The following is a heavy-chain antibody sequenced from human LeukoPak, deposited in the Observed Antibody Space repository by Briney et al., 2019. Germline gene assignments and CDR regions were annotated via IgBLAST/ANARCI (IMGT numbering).Heavy chain of an antibody. V-gene: IGHV3-74*01. CDR1: GFTFSSYW. CDR2: IASDGSST. J-gene: IGHJ6*02. CDR3: ARNNGMDV. Sequence: GGSLRLSCAASGFTFSSYWMNWVRQAPGKGLVWVSRIASDGSSTTYADSVKGRFSISRDNAKNSLYLQMNSLRAEDTALYHCARNNGMDVWGQGTTVIVSS.